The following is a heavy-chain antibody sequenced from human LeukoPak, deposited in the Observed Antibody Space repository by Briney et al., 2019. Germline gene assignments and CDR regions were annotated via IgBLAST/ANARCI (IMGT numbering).Heavy chain of an antibody. V-gene: IGHV3-74*01. CDR1: GFTFSSYA. CDR2: INTDGSGT. D-gene: IGHD1-26*01. Sequence: GGSLRLSCAASGFTFSSYAMSWVRQAPGKGLVWVSRINTDGSGTSYADSVKGRFTISRDNAKNTLYLQMNSLRAEDTAVYYCTRGRSGSYFDYWGQGTLVTVSS. J-gene: IGHJ4*02. CDR3: TRGRSGSYFDY.